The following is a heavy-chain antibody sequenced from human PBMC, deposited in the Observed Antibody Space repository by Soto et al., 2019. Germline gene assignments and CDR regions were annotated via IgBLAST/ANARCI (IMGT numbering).Heavy chain of an antibody. V-gene: IGHV4-39*01. CDR1: GGSISSSSYY. D-gene: IGHD3-10*01. Sequence: QLQLQESGPGLVKPSETLSLTCTVSGGSISSSSYYWGWIRQPPGKGLEWIGSIYYSGSTYYNPSLKSRVTISVDTSKNQFSLKLSSVTAADTAVYYCARQDLWFGAENGMDVWGQGTTVTVSS. CDR3: ARQDLWFGAENGMDV. CDR2: IYYSGST. J-gene: IGHJ6*02.